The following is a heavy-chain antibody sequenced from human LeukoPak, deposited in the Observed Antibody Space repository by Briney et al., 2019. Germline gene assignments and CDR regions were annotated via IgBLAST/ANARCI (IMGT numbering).Heavy chain of an antibody. CDR1: GGSFSDYY. CDR2: ITHSGST. J-gene: IGHJ4*02. Sequence: SETLSLTCAVYGGSFSDYYWTWIRQPPGKGLEWIGEITHSGSTNYNPSLKSRVTISVDTSKNQFSLKLTSVTAADTAVYYCARENPQEVVAATRAGGYHFDFWGQGTLVTVSS. V-gene: IGHV4-34*01. CDR3: ARENPQEVVAATRAGGYHFDF. D-gene: IGHD2-15*01.